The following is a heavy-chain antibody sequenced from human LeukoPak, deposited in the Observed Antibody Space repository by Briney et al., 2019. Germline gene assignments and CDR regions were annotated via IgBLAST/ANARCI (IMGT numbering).Heavy chain of an antibody. J-gene: IGHJ4*02. Sequence: ASVKVSCKASGYTFTNYDINWVRQATGQGLEWMGWMNPNSGDTGYAQKFQGRVTMTRNSSMNTAYMELSSLTSEDTAVYYCARGSSSWYFFYDYWGQGTPVTVSS. D-gene: IGHD6-13*01. CDR1: GYTFTNYD. V-gene: IGHV1-8*01. CDR3: ARGSSSWYFFYDY. CDR2: MNPNSGDT.